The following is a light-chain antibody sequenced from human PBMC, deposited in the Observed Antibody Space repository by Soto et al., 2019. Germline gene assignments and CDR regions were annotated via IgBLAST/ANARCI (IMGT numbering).Light chain of an antibody. CDR1: QDISTH. CDR3: QQFDSLPLT. J-gene: IGKJ4*01. CDR2: DVS. Sequence: DIQMTQSPSSLSASVGDRVTITCQASQDISTHLTWFQQKPGKAPKLLIYDVSTLETGVPSRFSGSGSGTDFTSSISSLQPEDIATYYCQQFDSLPLTFGGGTKVDIK. V-gene: IGKV1-33*01.